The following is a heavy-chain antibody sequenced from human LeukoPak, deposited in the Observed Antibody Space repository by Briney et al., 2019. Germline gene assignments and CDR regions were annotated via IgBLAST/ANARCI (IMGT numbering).Heavy chain of an antibody. V-gene: IGHV1-2*02. CDR3: ASGGVVVPADDENYYYYYMDV. D-gene: IGHD2-2*01. CDR2: INPNSGGT. CDR1: GYTFTGYY. J-gene: IGHJ6*03. Sequence: ASVKVSWKASGYTFTGYYMHWVRQAPGQGLEWMGWINPNSGGTNYAQKFQGRVTMTRDTSISTAYMELSRLRSDDTAVYYCASGGVVVPADDENYYYYYMDVWGKGTTVTVSS.